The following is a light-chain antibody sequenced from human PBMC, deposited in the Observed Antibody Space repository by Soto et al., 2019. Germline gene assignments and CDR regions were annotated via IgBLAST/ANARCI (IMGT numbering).Light chain of an antibody. CDR1: QGISSW. V-gene: IGKV1-12*01. J-gene: IGKJ4*01. CDR2: AAS. CDR3: QQASSFPLT. Sequence: DIQMTQSPSSVSASVGDRVTITCRASQGISSWLGWYQQKPVQAPKLLIFAASSLQSGVPPRFSGSESGTEFTLTISSLQPEDVATYYCQQASSFPLTFGGGTKVDIK.